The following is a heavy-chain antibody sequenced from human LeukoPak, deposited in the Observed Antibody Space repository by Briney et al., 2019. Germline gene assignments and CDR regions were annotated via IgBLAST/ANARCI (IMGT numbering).Heavy chain of an antibody. CDR3: ARWSIAARVDDY. V-gene: IGHV3-74*01. D-gene: IGHD6-6*01. Sequence: PGGSLRLSCAASGFTFSSYWMHWVRQAPGKGPVWVSRINSDGSSTSYADSVKGRFTISRDNAKNTLYLQMNSLRAEDTAVYYCARWSIAARVDDYWGQGTLVTVSS. J-gene: IGHJ4*02. CDR1: GFTFSSYW. CDR2: INSDGSST.